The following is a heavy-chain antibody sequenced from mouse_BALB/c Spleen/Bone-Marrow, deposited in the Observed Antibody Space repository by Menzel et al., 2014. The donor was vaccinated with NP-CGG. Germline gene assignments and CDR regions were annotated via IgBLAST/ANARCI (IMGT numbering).Heavy chain of an antibody. D-gene: IGHD2-10*02. J-gene: IGHJ4*01. CDR1: GYTFTSYV. CDR3: ARGGYGNVYYAMDY. Sequence: VQLKQSGPELVKPGASVKMSCKASGYTFTSYVMRWVKRKPGQGLEWIGYINPYNDGTKYSEKFKGKATLTSDKSSSTAYMELSSLTSEDSAVYYCARGGYGNVYYAMDYWGQGTSVTVSS. V-gene: IGHV1-14*01. CDR2: INPYNDGT.